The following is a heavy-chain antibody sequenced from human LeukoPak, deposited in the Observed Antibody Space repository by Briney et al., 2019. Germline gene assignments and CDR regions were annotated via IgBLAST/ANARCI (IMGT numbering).Heavy chain of an antibody. V-gene: IGHV3-30*18. D-gene: IGHD3-10*01. J-gene: IGHJ6*04. CDR1: GLTFSSYG. CDR2: ISYDGSNI. CDR3: TNYGFGESDYYYYGMDV. Sequence: GRSLRLSCAASGLTFSSYGMHWVRQAPGKGLEWVAVISYDGSNIYYADSVKGRFTISRDNSKNTLYLQMNSLRAEDTAVYYCTNYGFGESDYYYYGMDVWGKGTTVTVSS.